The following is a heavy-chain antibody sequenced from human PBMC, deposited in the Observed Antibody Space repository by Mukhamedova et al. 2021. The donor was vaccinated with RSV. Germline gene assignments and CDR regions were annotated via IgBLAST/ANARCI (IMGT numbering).Heavy chain of an antibody. Sequence: GLEWIGHIYASGSTNYNPSLKSRVTMSVDTSNNRFSLKLSSVTAADTAVYYCARTSYIAAAASYYFDYWGQGTLVTGSS. V-gene: IGHV4-4*07. J-gene: IGHJ4*02. CDR2: IYASGST. CDR3: ARTSYIAAAASYYFDY. D-gene: IGHD6-13*01.